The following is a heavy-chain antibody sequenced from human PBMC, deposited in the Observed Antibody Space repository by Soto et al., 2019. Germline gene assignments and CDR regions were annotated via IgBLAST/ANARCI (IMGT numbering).Heavy chain of an antibody. CDR3: AIDHYDFRGFDP. V-gene: IGHV1-8*01. CDR2: MNPNSGNT. J-gene: IGHJ5*02. D-gene: IGHD3-3*01. Sequence: ASVKVSCKASGYTFTSYDINWVRQATGQGLEWMGWMNPNSGNTGYAQKFQGRVTMTRNTSISTAYMELSSLRSEDTAVYYCAIDHYDFRGFDPWGQGTLVTVSS. CDR1: GYTFTSYD.